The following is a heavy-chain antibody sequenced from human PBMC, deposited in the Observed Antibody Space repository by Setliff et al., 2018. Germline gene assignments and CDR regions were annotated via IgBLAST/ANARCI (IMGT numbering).Heavy chain of an antibody. CDR3: ARERYFDWFFED. CDR1: GGSITSGSFY. CDR2: IHASGSP. J-gene: IGHJ4*01. V-gene: IGHV4-61*02. D-gene: IGHD3-9*01. Sequence: PSETLSLTCTVSGGSITSGSFYWSWIRQPAGKKLEWIGRIHASGSPDYNPSFKSRVTISRDTSTNQFSLKRGPVTAADTAVYYCARERYFDWFFEDWGHGTLVTVSS.